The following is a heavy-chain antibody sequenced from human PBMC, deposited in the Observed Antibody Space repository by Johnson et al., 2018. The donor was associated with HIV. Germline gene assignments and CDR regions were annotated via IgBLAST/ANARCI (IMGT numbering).Heavy chain of an antibody. D-gene: IGHD1-26*01. CDR3: ARSRGGSSEDAFDI. Sequence: QMLLVESGGGLVKPGGSLRLSCAASGFTFSDYYMSWIRQAPGKGLEWVSGISWNSENIAYADSVRGRFTISRDNAENSLYLQMNSLRAEDTAFYYCARSRGGSSEDAFDIWGQGTMVTVSS. CDR1: GFTFSDYY. J-gene: IGHJ3*02. V-gene: IGHV3-11*05. CDR2: ISWNSENI.